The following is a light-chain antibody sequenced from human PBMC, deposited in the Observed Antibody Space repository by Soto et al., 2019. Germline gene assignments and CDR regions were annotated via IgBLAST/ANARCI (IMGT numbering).Light chain of an antibody. CDR3: QQYNQWPIT. CDR2: RIS. Sequence: ERVMTQSPATLSVSPGERATLYCRASQSVGSNLAWYRQKPGQAPRLLIYRISARATGVPNRFSGSGSGTDFTLTITSLKSEDVGTYYCQQYNQWPITFGQGTRLEIK. J-gene: IGKJ5*01. CDR1: QSVGSN. V-gene: IGKV3-15*01.